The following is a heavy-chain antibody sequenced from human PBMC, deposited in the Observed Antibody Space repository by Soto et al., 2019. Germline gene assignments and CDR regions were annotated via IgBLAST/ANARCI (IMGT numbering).Heavy chain of an antibody. CDR2: IFYTGNT. D-gene: IGHD1-7*01. J-gene: IGHJ6*02. Sequence: SETLSLTCTVSGGSVSIGDYSWTWIRQPPGKGLEWIGYIFYTGNTNYSPSLKSRVTMSVDRSRDQFSLRLSSVTAADTAVYYCARDWELRRMDVWGQGTTVTVSS. CDR1: GGSVSIGDYS. V-gene: IGHV4-61*08. CDR3: ARDWELRRMDV.